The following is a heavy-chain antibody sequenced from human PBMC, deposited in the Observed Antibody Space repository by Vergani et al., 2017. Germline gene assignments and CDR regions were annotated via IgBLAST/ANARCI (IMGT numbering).Heavy chain of an antibody. J-gene: IGHJ4*02. V-gene: IGHV4-4*07. CDR1: GSPISYWC. D-gene: IGHD7-27*01. Sequence: QVQMQESGPGLVKTSETLSLTCSASGSPISYWCWSWLRQPAGKGLEWIGRLCPSGSTNYKPYPKSRVTMSIDTSKNQFSLKLTSVTAADTAVYYCATGAGHFDIWGQGTLVTVSS. CDR3: ATGAGHFDI. CDR2: LCPSGST.